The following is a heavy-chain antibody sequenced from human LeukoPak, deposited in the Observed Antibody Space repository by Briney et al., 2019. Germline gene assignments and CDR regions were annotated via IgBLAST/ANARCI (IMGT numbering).Heavy chain of an antibody. V-gene: IGHV3-23*01. J-gene: IGHJ4*02. CDR2: ISGSGDST. Sequence: GGSLRLSCAASGFTFSSFAMNWVRQAPGKGLEWISTISGSGDSTYYADSVKGRFTISRDNSKNTLHLQMNSLRAEDTVVYYCAKGGAGYCSSTSCLYYFDSWGQGTLVTVSS. D-gene: IGHD2-2*01. CDR3: AKGGAGYCSSTSCLYYFDS. CDR1: GFTFSSFA.